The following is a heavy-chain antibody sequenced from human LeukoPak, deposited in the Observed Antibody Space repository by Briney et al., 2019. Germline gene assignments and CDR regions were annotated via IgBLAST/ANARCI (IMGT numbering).Heavy chain of an antibody. Sequence: GGSLRLSCAASGFRFSDHHMDWVRQAPGKGLEWVGRTRNKANSYITEYAASVKGRFTVSRDDSKNSLYLQMNNLKTEDTAVYYCARRDCSNGICYFDYWGQGTVVTVSS. D-gene: IGHD2-8*01. V-gene: IGHV3-72*01. CDR3: ARRDCSNGICYFDY. CDR2: TRNKANSYIT. CDR1: GFRFSDHH. J-gene: IGHJ4*02.